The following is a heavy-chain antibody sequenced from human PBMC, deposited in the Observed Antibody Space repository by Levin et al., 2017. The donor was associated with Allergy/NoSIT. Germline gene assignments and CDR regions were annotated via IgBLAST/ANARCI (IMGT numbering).Heavy chain of an antibody. CDR1: GYTFIAYY. V-gene: IGHV1-2*02. J-gene: IGHJ3*02. Sequence: ASVKVSCKTSGYTFIAYYMHWVRQVPGQGLEWMGWINPNSGGTKYEQNFQGRVTMTRDTSIRTAYMELSRLTSDDTAMYYCARDVDTSRKDAFDIWGQGTMVTVSS. CDR3: ARDVDTSRKDAFDI. CDR2: INPNSGGT. D-gene: IGHD5-18*01.